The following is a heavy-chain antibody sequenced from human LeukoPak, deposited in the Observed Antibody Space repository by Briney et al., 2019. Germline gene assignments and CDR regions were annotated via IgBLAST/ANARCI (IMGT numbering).Heavy chain of an antibody. V-gene: IGHV3-48*01. CDR1: RFIFSSYS. CDR3: AKDDVKSPARITIFGVVPSTDYMDV. D-gene: IGHD3-3*01. J-gene: IGHJ6*03. CDR2: TSSSSTTI. Sequence: PAGSLTLSCAASRFIFSSYSMEWVRPAQGKGREWVSYTSSSSTTIYYADSVKGRLTISRDNAKNALYLQMNSLRAKDTAVYYCAKDDVKSPARITIFGVVPSTDYMDVWGKGTTVTASS.